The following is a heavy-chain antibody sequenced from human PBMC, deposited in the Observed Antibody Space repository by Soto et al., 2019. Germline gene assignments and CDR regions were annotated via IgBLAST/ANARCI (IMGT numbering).Heavy chain of an antibody. V-gene: IGHV3-30*18. Sequence: XESLTLSCAASGFTFSSYGMHWVRQAPGKGLEWVAVISYDGSNKYYADSVKGRFTISRDNSKNTLYLQMNSLRAEDTAVYYCAKDYSYSSSWYSYYYGMDVWGQGTTVTVSS. J-gene: IGHJ6*02. D-gene: IGHD6-13*01. CDR1: GFTFSSYG. CDR3: AKDYSYSSSWYSYYYGMDV. CDR2: ISYDGSNK.